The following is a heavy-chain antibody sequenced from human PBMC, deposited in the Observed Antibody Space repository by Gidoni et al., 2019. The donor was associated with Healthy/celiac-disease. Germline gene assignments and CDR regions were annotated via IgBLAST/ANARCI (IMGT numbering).Heavy chain of an antibody. D-gene: IGHD5-12*01. CDR3: ARLRSRDGYNRPNDY. V-gene: IGHV5-10-1*03. CDR2: IDHVDSYT. CDR1: GYSFTSYW. J-gene: IGHJ4*02. Sequence: EVQLVQSGAEVKKPGESLRISCKGSGYSFTSYWICWVRQMPGKGLAWMGRIDHVDSYTNYSPSFQGHVTISADKSISTAYLQWSSLKASDTAMYYCARLRSRDGYNRPNDYWGQGTLVTVSS.